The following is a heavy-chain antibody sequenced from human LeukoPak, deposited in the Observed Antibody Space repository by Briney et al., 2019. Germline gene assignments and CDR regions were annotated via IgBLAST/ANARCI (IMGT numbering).Heavy chain of an antibody. CDR3: ARGDDILTPYYFDY. CDR2: INPNSGGT. J-gene: IGHJ4*02. Sequence: ASVKVSCKASGYTFTGYYMHWVRQAPGQGLEWMGWINPNSGGTNYAQKFQGWVTMTRDTSISTAYVELSRLRSDDTAVYYCARGDDILTPYYFDYWGQGTLVTVSS. V-gene: IGHV1-2*04. D-gene: IGHD3-9*01. CDR1: GYTFTGYY.